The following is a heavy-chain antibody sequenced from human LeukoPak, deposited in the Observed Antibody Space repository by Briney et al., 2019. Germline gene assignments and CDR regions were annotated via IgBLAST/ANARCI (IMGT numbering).Heavy chain of an antibody. V-gene: IGHV3-23*01. CDR1: GFTFSGYA. J-gene: IGHJ4*02. Sequence: GGSLRLTCAASGFTFSGYAMSWVRQAPGKGLEWVSAISGSGGSTYYADSVKGRFTITRDNSKNTLYLQMNSLRAEDTAVYYCAKEYAVARFKDSPYDYWGQGTLVTVSS. CDR2: ISGSGGST. D-gene: IGHD4-23*01. CDR3: AKEYAVARFKDSPYDY.